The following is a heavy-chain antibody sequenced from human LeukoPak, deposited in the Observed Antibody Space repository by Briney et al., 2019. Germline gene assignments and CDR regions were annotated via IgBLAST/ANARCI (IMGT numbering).Heavy chain of an antibody. D-gene: IGHD3-3*01. CDR1: GFTFSSYG. V-gene: IGHV3-33*01. Sequence: PGGSLRLSCAASGFTFSSYGMNWVRQAPGKGLEWVAVIWSDGNNKYYADSVKGRFTISRDNSRNTLYLQMNSLRVEDTAVYYCARGDGLLAHDYWGQGTLVTVSS. CDR3: ARGDGLLAHDY. J-gene: IGHJ4*02. CDR2: IWSDGNNK.